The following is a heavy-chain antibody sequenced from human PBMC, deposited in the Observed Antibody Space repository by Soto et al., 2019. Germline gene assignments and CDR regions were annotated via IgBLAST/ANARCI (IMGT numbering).Heavy chain of an antibody. D-gene: IGHD5-18*01. CDR1: GFTFSSYG. Sequence: PGGSLRLSCAASGFTFSSYGMHWVRQAPGKGLEWVAVIWYDGSNKYYADSVKGRFTISRDNSKNTLYLQMNSLRAEDTAVYYCARQDVDTAMAAFDYWGQGTLVTVSS. V-gene: IGHV3-33*01. CDR2: IWYDGSNK. J-gene: IGHJ4*02. CDR3: ARQDVDTAMAAFDY.